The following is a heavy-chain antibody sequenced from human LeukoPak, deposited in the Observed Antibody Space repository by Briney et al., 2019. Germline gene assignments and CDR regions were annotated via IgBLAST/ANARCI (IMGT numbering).Heavy chain of an antibody. J-gene: IGHJ4*02. Sequence: SETLSLTCAVYGESFSGYYWSWIRQPPGKGLEWIGEINHSGSTNYNPSLKSRVTISVDTSKNQFSLKLSSVTAADTAVYYCARVSGSGSYPWSQGTLVTVSS. CDR3: ARVSGSGSYP. D-gene: IGHD3-10*01. CDR2: INHSGST. V-gene: IGHV4-34*01. CDR1: GESFSGYY.